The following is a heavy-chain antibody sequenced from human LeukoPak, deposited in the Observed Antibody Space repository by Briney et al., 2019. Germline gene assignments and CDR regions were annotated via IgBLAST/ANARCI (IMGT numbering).Heavy chain of an antibody. Sequence: PGRSLRLSCAASGFTFDDFAMHWVRQGPGKGLEWVSGINWNSGSVAYADSAKGRFTITRDNAKNSLYLQMNSLRPEDMALYYCAKVTGPSWGAFDVWGQGTMVTVSS. CDR2: INWNSGSV. CDR1: GFTFDDFA. D-gene: IGHD3-9*01. V-gene: IGHV3-9*03. CDR3: AKVTGPSWGAFDV. J-gene: IGHJ3*01.